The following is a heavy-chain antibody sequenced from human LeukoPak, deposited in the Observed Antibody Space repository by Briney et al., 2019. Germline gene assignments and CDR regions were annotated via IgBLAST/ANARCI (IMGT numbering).Heavy chain of an antibody. CDR2: IRSKAYGGTT. D-gene: IGHD6-13*01. V-gene: IGHV3-49*03. CDR1: GFTFGDYA. J-gene: IGHJ6*03. CDR3: TRVLDSSSWYYYYYYMDV. Sequence: GGSLRLSCTASGFTFGDYAMSWFRQAPGKGLEWVGFIRSKAYGGTTEYAASVKGRFTISRDDSKSIAYLQMNSLKTEDTAVYYCTRVLDSSSWYYYYYYMDVWGKGTTVTVSS.